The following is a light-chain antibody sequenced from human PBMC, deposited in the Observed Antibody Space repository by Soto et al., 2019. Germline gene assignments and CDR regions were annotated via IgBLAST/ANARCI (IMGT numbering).Light chain of an antibody. CDR2: DAS. Sequence: DIQMTHSPSPLSASVGERVTITCRASQSISSWLAWYQQKPGKAPKLLIYDASSLESGVPSRFSGSGSGTEFTLTISSLQPDDFATYYCQQYNSYPWTFGQGTKVDVK. CDR1: QSISSW. J-gene: IGKJ1*01. CDR3: QQYNSYPWT. V-gene: IGKV1-5*01.